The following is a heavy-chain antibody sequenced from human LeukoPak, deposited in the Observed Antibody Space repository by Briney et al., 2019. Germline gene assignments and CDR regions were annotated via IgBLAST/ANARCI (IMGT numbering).Heavy chain of an antibody. D-gene: IGHD2-21*02. J-gene: IGHJ3*02. CDR1: GGSISSYY. CDR2: IYYSGST. V-gene: IGHV4-59*01. CDR3: ARGPPYCGGDCYGRDDAFDI. Sequence: PSETLSLTCTVSGGSISSYYWSWIRQPPGKGLEWIGYIYYSGSTNYNPSLKSRVTISVDTSKNQFSLKLSSVTAADTAVYYCARGPPYCGGDCYGRDDAFDIWGQGTMVTVSS.